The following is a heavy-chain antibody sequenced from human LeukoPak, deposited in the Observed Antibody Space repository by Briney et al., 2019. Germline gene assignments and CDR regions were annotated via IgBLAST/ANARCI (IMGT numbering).Heavy chain of an antibody. Sequence: GASVKVSCKASGYTFTSYDINWVRQATGQGLEWMGWMNPNSGNTGYAQKFQGRVTMTRNTSISTAYMELSSLRSDDTAVYYCARGGFALNWFDPWGQGTLVTVSS. CDR3: ARGGFALNWFDP. V-gene: IGHV1-8*01. CDR2: MNPNSGNT. CDR1: GYTFTSYD. J-gene: IGHJ5*02. D-gene: IGHD6-25*01.